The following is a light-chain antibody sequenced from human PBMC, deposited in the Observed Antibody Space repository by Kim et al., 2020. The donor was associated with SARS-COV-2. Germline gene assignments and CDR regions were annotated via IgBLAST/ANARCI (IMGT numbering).Light chain of an antibody. J-gene: IGLJ2*01. Sequence: VTISCTGSRSNIGAGYDVHWYPQLPGTAPNLLIYGNSNRPSGVPDRFSGSKSGTSASLAITGLQAEDEADYYCQSYDSSLSGFVVFGGGTQLTVL. CDR3: QSYDSSLSGFVV. CDR1: RSNIGAGYD. V-gene: IGLV1-40*01. CDR2: GNS.